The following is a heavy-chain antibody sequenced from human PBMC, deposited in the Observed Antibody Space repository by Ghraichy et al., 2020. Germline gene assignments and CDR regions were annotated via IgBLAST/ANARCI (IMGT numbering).Heavy chain of an antibody. CDR3: AHRNSNCSSTSCSYFDY. Sequence: SGPTLVKPTQTLTLTCTFSGFSLSTIGGVGWIRQPPGKALEWLALIYWNGDRRYSPSLKSRLTITKDTSKKNVVLTMTNMDPVDTATYFCAHRNSNCSSTSCSYFDYWAQGTLVTVSS. CDR2: IYWNGDR. J-gene: IGHJ4*02. V-gene: IGHV2-5*01. CDR1: GFSLSTIGG. D-gene: IGHD2-2*01.